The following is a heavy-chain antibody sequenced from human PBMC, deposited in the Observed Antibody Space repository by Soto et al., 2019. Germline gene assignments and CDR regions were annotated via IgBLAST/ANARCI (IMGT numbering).Heavy chain of an antibody. J-gene: IGHJ5*02. CDR3: ASRIDP. V-gene: IGHV3-7*05. Sequence: ESGGDLVQPGGSLRLSCAASGFMFSDSWMNWVRQAPGKGLEWVANIKPDGRETAYVYSVKGRFTISRDNAKKFLYLQMNSLRVDDTAVYSCASRIDPWGQGTLVTVSS. CDR1: GFMFSDSW. CDR2: IKPDGRET.